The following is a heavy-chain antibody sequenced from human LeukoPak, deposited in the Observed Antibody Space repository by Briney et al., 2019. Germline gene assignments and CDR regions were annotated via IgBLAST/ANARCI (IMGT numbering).Heavy chain of an antibody. D-gene: IGHD1-26*01. J-gene: IGHJ4*02. CDR2: ISVYNGQT. CDR1: GYTSNSYG. V-gene: IGHV1-18*01. CDR3: ARDLGWELQHFFDH. Sequence: GASVKVSCKASGYTSNSYGINWVRQAPGQGLEWMGWISVYNGQTNYAHKFQGRVTMTTDTSTRTVYMELRSLRSDDTAVYYCARDLGWELQHFFDHWGQGTLVTVSA.